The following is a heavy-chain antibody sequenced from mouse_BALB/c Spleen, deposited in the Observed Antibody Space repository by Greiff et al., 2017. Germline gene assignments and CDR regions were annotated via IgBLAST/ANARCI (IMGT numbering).Heavy chain of an antibody. Sequence: VQLQQSGPELVKPGASVKISCKASGYTFTDYNMHWVKQSHGKSLEWIGYIYPYNGGTGYNQKFKSKATLTVDNSSSTAYMELRSLTSEDSAVYYCASWSYYGNYERGLNYWGQGTTLTVSS. CDR3: ASWSYYGNYERGLNY. V-gene: IGHV1S29*02. CDR1: GYTFTDYN. D-gene: IGHD2-1*01. CDR2: IYPYNGGT. J-gene: IGHJ2*01.